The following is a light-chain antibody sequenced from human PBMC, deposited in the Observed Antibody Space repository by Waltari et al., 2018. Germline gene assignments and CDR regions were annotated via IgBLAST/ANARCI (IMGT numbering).Light chain of an antibody. J-gene: IGKJ2*01. Sequence: DIVMTQSPDSLAVSLGERTTINCKSSQSVLYSSNNLNYLTWYKQKPGQPPKVLIYWASTRESGVPDRFSGSGSGTDFTLTISSLQAEDVAVYYCQQYYNLPYTFGQGTKLEIK. V-gene: IGKV4-1*01. CDR1: QSVLYSSNNLNY. CDR2: WAS. CDR3: QQYYNLPYT.